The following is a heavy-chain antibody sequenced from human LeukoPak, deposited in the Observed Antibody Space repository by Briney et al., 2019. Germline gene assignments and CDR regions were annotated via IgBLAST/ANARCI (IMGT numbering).Heavy chain of an antibody. V-gene: IGHV1-2*06. CDR2: INPNSGDT. J-gene: IGHJ4*02. Sequence: ASVTVSCKASGYTFTGYYVHWVRQAPGQGLEWMGRINPNSGDTNYAQKFQGRVTMTRDTSISTAYMELSRLRSDDTAVYYCARDYCGGDCFPDYWGQGTLVTVSS. CDR1: GYTFTGYY. D-gene: IGHD2-21*02. CDR3: ARDYCGGDCFPDY.